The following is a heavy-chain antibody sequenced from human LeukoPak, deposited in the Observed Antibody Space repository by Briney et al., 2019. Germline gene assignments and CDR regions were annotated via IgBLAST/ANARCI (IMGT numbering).Heavy chain of an antibody. CDR3: ARDSSSWAPLPYNWFDP. Sequence: PGGSLRLSCAASGFTLSNYWMSWVRQAPGKGLEWVANINQDGSEKYYVDSVKGRFTISRDNAKNSLYLQMNSLRVEDTAVYYCARDSSSWAPLPYNWFDPWGQGTLVTVSS. CDR1: GFTLSNYW. D-gene: IGHD6-13*01. CDR2: INQDGSEK. J-gene: IGHJ5*02. V-gene: IGHV3-7*01.